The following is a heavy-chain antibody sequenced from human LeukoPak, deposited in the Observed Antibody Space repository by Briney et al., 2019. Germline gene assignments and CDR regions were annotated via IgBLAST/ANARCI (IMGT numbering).Heavy chain of an antibody. CDR2: IYYSVRT. D-gene: IGHD5-24*01. CDR1: GGSISSYY. J-gene: IGHJ6*03. V-gene: IGHV4-59*01. Sequence: SETLSLTCTVSGGSISSYYWSWIRQPPGKGLEWIGYIYYSVRTNFNPSLKSRVTISVDMPNNPFSLKMSSVTAADTAVYYCARTGDGYNYYNYYYMDVWGKGTTVTVTS. CDR3: ARTGDGYNYYNYYYMDV.